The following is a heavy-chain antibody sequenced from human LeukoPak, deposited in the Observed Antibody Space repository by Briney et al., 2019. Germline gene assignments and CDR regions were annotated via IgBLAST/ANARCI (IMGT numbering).Heavy chain of an antibody. Sequence: QPGGSLRLSCAASGFTFSSYGMHWVRQAPGKGLEWVAVISYDGSNKYYADSVKGRFTISRDNSKNTLYLQMNSLRAEDTAVYYCAKDAAAGTRPYYSDYWGQGTLVTVSS. V-gene: IGHV3-30*18. CDR1: GFTFSSYG. CDR2: ISYDGSNK. J-gene: IGHJ4*02. CDR3: AKDAAAGTRPYYSDY. D-gene: IGHD6-13*01.